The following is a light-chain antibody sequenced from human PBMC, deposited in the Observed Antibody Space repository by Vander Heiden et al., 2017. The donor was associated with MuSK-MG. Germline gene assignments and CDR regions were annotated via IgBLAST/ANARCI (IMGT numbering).Light chain of an antibody. CDR2: VVPGGIEG. CDR1: SGYSNYG. CDR3: GADHGYGSALVWV. Sequence: QLVLTQPPAASASLGASVSLTCTLSSGYSNYGVDWYQQRPGKGPRFVMRVVPGGIEGSQGDDIPDRFSVSASGLNRYLTIKNIQEEDESDVHCGADHGYGSALVWVFGGGTKVTVL. V-gene: IGLV9-49*01. J-gene: IGLJ3*02.